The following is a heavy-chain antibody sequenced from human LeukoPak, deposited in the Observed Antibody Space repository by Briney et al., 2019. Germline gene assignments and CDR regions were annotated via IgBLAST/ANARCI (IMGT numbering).Heavy chain of an antibody. J-gene: IGHJ4*02. CDR1: GGSFSGYY. CDR3: ARNRCSGGSCYLRAYYFDY. D-gene: IGHD2-15*01. CDR2: INHSGST. Sequence: SETLSLTCAVYGGSFSGYYWSWLRQPPGKGLEWIGEINHSGSTNYNPSLKSRVTISVDTSKNQFSLKLSSVTAADTAVYYCARNRCSGGSCYLRAYYFDYWGQGTLVTVSS. V-gene: IGHV4-34*01.